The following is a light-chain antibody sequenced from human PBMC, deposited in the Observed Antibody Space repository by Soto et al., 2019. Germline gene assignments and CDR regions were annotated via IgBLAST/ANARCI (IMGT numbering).Light chain of an antibody. J-gene: IGKJ1*01. CDR3: HQYGSSPWT. CDR2: GAS. Sequence: IVLTQSPGTLSLSPGERVTLSCRASQSVSSIYLAWYQQKPGQAPRLLIYGASSRATGIPDRFSGSGSGTDFTLTISRLELEDFAVYYCHQYGSSPWTFGQGTKV. V-gene: IGKV3-20*01. CDR1: QSVSSIY.